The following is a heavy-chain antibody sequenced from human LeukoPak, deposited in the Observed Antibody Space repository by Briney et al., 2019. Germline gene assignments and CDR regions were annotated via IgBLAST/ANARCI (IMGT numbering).Heavy chain of an antibody. CDR2: ISAYNGNA. V-gene: IGHV1-18*01. J-gene: IGHJ4*02. Sequence: ASVKVSCKASGYTFTSYGISWVRQAPGQGLEWMGWISAYNGNANYAQKLQGRVTMTTDTSTGTAYMELRSLRSDDTAVYYCARDFRESSPQPFDYWGQGTLVTVSS. CDR3: ARDFRESSPQPFDY. CDR1: GYTFTSYG. D-gene: IGHD1-14*01.